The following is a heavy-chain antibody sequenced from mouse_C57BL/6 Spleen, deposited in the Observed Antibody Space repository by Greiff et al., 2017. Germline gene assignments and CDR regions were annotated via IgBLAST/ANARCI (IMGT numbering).Heavy chain of an antibody. CDR1: GYTFTDYY. Sequence: EVPLQQSGPELVKPGASVKISCTASGYTFTDYYMNCVKQSHGKSREWIGDINPNNGGTSYNQKFKGKATLTVDKSSSTAYMDLRSLTSEDSAGYYCARWLLYDDWGKGTTLTVSS. D-gene: IGHD1-2*01. V-gene: IGHV1-26*01. CDR2: INPNNGGT. CDR3: ARWLLYDD. J-gene: IGHJ2*01.